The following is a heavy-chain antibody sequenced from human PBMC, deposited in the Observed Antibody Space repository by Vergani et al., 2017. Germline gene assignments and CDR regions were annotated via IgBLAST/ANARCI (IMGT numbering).Heavy chain of an antibody. CDR3: AKDHFTHDAFDI. D-gene: IGHD2-15*01. V-gene: IGHV3-21*01. Sequence: ELQLVESGGGLVKPGGSLRLSCAASGFTFSSYSMNWVRQAPGKGLEWVSSISSSSSYIYYADSVKGRFTISRDNAKNSLYLQMNSLRAEDTAVDYCAKDHFTHDAFDIWGQGTMVTVSS. CDR2: ISSSSSYI. J-gene: IGHJ3*02. CDR1: GFTFSSYS.